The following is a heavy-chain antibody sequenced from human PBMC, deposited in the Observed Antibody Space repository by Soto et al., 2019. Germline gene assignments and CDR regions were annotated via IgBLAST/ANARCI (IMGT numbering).Heavy chain of an antibody. J-gene: IGHJ4*02. V-gene: IGHV4-59*01. CDR3: ARDGYDGSGSPYPAY. CDR1: GGSMSEYF. CDR2: IYYLGST. D-gene: IGHD3-10*01. Sequence: SGTLSLTCSVSGGSMSEYFWSWIRQSPGKGLEWIGYIYYLGSTDYNPSLKSRVTISVDTSKRQFSLRLTSVTAADTAVYYCARDGYDGSGSPYPAYWGPGTQVTV.